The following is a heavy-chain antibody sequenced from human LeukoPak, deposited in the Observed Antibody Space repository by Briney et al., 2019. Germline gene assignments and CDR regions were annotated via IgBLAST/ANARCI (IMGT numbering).Heavy chain of an antibody. D-gene: IGHD2-21*01. J-gene: IGHJ3*01. V-gene: IGHV3-30-3*01. Sequence: GGSLRLSCAASGFTFSDYAMHWVSQAPGKGLEWVAVLSYGGTNKYYADSVKGRFTISRDNSKNTMFLQMNSLRAEDTAVYHCARNNRGDANNAFDFWGQGTMVTVSS. CDR2: LSYGGTNK. CDR1: GFTFSDYA. CDR3: ARNNRGDANNAFDF.